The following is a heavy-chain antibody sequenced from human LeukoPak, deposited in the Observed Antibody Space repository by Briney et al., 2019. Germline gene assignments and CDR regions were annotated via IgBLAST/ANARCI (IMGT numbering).Heavy chain of an antibody. CDR3: ARQPDTAMVTEQGFDY. Sequence: SETLSLTCAVYGGSFSGYYWSWIRQPPGKGLEWIGEINHSGSTNYNPSLKSRATISVDTSKNQFSLKLSSVTAADTAVYYCARQPDTAMVTEQGFDYWGQGTLVTVSS. V-gene: IGHV4-34*01. D-gene: IGHD5-18*01. J-gene: IGHJ4*02. CDR2: INHSGST. CDR1: GGSFSGYY.